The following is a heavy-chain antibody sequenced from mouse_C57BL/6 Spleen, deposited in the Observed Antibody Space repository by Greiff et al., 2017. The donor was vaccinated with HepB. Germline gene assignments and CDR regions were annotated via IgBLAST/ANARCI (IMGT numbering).Heavy chain of an antibody. Sequence: VKLMESGAELVRPGTSVKVSCKASGYAFTNYLIEWVKQRPGQGLEWIGVINPGSGGTNYNEKFKGKATLTADKSSSTAYMQLSSLTSEDSAVYFCASAYFFAYWGQGTLVTVSA. CDR3: ASAYFFAY. J-gene: IGHJ3*01. V-gene: IGHV1-54*01. D-gene: IGHD2-10*01. CDR2: INPGSGGT. CDR1: GYAFTNYL.